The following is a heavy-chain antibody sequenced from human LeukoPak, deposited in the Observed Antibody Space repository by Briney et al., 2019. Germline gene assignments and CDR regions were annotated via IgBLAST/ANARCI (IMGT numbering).Heavy chain of an antibody. Sequence: SETLSLTCTVSYGAMNTYYWNWIRQSPEKGLEWIGYIHYSGRTNYNPSLKSRLSMSIDTSKNQFSLNLSSVTAAETAVYFCAKTPDLQLSFPQFDSWGQGTLVTVSS. J-gene: IGHJ4*02. V-gene: IGHV4-59*01. CDR3: AKTPDLQLSFPQFDS. CDR1: YGAMNTYY. D-gene: IGHD3-16*02. CDR2: IHYSGRT.